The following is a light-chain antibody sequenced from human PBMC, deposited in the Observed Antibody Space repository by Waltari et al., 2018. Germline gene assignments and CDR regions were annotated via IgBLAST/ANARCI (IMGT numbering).Light chain of an antibody. CDR2: AAS. J-gene: IGKJ5*01. V-gene: IGKV3-15*01. Sequence: EIVMTQSPATLSVSPGERATLTCRASQSVSSNFASYHQQHGQPPRLLIYAASTRTTGIPARFSGSGSGTAFTLTISSRQSEDVAVDYCQQYNNWPPTTFGQGTRLEIK. CDR1: QSVSSN. CDR3: QQYNNWPPTT.